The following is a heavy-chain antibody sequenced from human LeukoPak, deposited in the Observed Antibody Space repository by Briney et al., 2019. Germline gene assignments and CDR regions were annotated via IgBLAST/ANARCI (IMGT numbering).Heavy chain of an antibody. J-gene: IGHJ4*02. CDR2: IYSGGTT. CDR1: GFXVSSNY. Sequence: GGSLRLSCAASGFXVSSNYMSWVRQAPGKGLEWVSFIYSGGTTYYADSVKGRFTISRDNSKNTLYLQMNSLRVEDTAVYYCARDLYDVWGQGTLVTVSS. D-gene: IGHD3-3*01. CDR3: ARDLYDV. V-gene: IGHV3-66*01.